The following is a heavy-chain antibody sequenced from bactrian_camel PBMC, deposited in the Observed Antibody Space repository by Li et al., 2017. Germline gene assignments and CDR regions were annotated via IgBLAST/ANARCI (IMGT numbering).Heavy chain of an antibody. D-gene: IGHD6*01. Sequence: HVQLVESGGGSVETGGSLRLSCALSQLRHNNKCVGWFRQPPGKEREGVAVIYTDGSTSYADSVKGRFTISKDNAKNAVYLQMNGLKPEDTAMYYCAAWERKLFGSCSGGPQSDSGFWGQGTQVTVS. CDR3: AAWERKLFGSCSGGPQSDSGF. CDR2: IYTDGST. V-gene: IGHV3S53*01. J-gene: IGHJ6*01. CDR1: QLRHNNKC.